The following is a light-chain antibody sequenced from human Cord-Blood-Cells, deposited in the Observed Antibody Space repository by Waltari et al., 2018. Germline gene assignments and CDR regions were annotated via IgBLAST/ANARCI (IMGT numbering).Light chain of an antibody. Sequence: QLVMPQSPSASASLAASVKLTCTRSSGHSSSAIARHQQPAEERPRYLMMHNSDGSHSKGGEYPAHFSCASSGAARYLSISSSQSEDEADYYCRTGCTGVRVFGGGTRLTVL. CDR2: HNSDGSH. CDR1: SGHSSSA. V-gene: IGLV4-69*01. J-gene: IGLJ3*02. CDR3: RTGCTGVRV.